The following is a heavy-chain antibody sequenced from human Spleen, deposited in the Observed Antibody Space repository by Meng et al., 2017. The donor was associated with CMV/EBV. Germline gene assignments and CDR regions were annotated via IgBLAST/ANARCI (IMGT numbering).Heavy chain of an antibody. J-gene: IGHJ4*02. D-gene: IGHD3-10*01. CDR3: AKGPGLFRGGEYYFDY. CDR2: ISASGGSA. Sequence: GESLKISCAASGFAFSDSCVNWMRQAPGRGLEWVSGISASGGSAYYADSVKGRFTISRDNSRNTLYLQMNSLRAEDTAVYYCAKGPGLFRGGEYYFDYWGQGTLVTVSS. V-gene: IGHV3-23*01. CDR1: GFAFSDSC.